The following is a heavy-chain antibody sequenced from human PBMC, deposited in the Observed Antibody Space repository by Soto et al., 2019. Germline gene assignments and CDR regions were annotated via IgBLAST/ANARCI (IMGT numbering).Heavy chain of an antibody. CDR3: AKHEDPSLSYYYYGMDV. Sequence: GGSLRLSCAASGFTFSSYAMSWVRQAPGKGLEWVSAISGSGGSTYYADSVKGRFTISRDNSKNTLYLQMNSLRAEGTAVYYCAKHEDPSLSYYYYGMDVWGQGTTVTVSS. D-gene: IGHD2-15*01. V-gene: IGHV3-23*01. CDR1: GFTFSSYA. J-gene: IGHJ6*02. CDR2: ISGSGGST.